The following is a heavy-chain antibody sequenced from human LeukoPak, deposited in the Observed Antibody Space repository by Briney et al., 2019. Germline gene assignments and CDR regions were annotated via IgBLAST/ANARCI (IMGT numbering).Heavy chain of an antibody. CDR3: AKGRYYDSSGYYYVGFYGMDV. CDR2: ISYDGSNK. J-gene: IGHJ6*02. Sequence: GESLRLSCAASGFTFSSYAMHWVHQAPGKGLEWVAVISYDGSNKYYADSVKGRFTISRDNSKNTLYLQMNSLRAEDTAVYYCAKGRYYDSSGYYYVGFYGMDVWGQGTTVTVSS. CDR1: GFTFSSYA. V-gene: IGHV3-30-3*01. D-gene: IGHD3-22*01.